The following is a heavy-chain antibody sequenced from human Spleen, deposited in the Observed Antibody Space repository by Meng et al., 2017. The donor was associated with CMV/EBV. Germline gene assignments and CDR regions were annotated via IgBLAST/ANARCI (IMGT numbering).Heavy chain of an antibody. D-gene: IGHD1-26*01. CDR2: INPNSGGT. J-gene: IGHJ3*02. CDR3: TRWEGSLSAFDI. Sequence: ASVKVSCKASGYTFTGYYMHWVRQAPGQGLEWMGWINPNSGGTNYAQKFQGRVTMTRDTSISRAYMELSRLRSDDTAVYYCTRWEGSLSAFDIWGQGTLVTVSS. CDR1: GYTFTGYY. V-gene: IGHV1-2*02.